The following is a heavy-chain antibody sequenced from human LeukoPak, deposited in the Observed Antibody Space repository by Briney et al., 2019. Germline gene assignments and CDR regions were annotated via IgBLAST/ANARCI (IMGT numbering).Heavy chain of an antibody. J-gene: IGHJ6*02. CDR3: ARAFVLRYFDWPYYYYGMDV. V-gene: IGHV1-18*01. CDR1: GYTFTSYG. CDR2: ISAYNGNT. D-gene: IGHD3-9*01. Sequence: ASVKVSCKASGYTFTSYGISWVRQAPGQGLEWMGWISAYNGNTNYAQKLQGRVTMTTDTSTSTAYMELRSLRSGDTAVYYCARAFVLRYFDWPYYYYGMDVWGQGTTVTVSS.